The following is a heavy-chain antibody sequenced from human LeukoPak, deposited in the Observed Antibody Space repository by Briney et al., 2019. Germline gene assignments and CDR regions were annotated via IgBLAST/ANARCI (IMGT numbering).Heavy chain of an antibody. J-gene: IGHJ4*02. Sequence: PGGSLRLSCAASGFTFDDYAMHWVRQAPGKGLEWVSLISGDGGSTYYADSVKGRFTTSRDNSKNSLYLQMNSLRTEDTALYYCAKDLCGGDCYIHDYWGQGTLVTVSS. CDR3: AKDLCGGDCYIHDY. D-gene: IGHD2-21*02. CDR1: GFTFDDYA. V-gene: IGHV3-43*02. CDR2: ISGDGGST.